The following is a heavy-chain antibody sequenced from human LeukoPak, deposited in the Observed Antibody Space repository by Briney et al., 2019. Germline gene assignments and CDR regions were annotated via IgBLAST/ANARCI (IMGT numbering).Heavy chain of an antibody. Sequence: GGSLRLSCAASGFTFSSDAMSWVRQAPGKGLEWVSAIIGSGGSTYYADSVKGRFTISRDNSKNTLYLQMNRLRAEDTAVYYCAKDDRITMVRGVDSPYFDYWGQGTLVTVSS. CDR2: IIGSGGST. CDR3: AKDDRITMVRGVDSPYFDY. V-gene: IGHV3-23*01. CDR1: GFTFSSDA. D-gene: IGHD3-10*01. J-gene: IGHJ4*02.